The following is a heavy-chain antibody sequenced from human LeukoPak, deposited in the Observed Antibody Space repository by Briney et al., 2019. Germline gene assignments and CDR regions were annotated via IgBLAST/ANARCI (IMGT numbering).Heavy chain of an antibody. J-gene: IGHJ4*02. Sequence: GGSLRLSCAASGFTFSSYWMSWVRQAPGKGLEWVANIKQDGNDKYYVDSVKGRCTISRDNAKNSLYLQMNTLRAEDTAVYYCATYSGSYYSFRYWGQGTLVTVSS. V-gene: IGHV3-7*01. D-gene: IGHD1-26*01. CDR3: ATYSGSYYSFRY. CDR1: GFTFSSYW. CDR2: IKQDGNDK.